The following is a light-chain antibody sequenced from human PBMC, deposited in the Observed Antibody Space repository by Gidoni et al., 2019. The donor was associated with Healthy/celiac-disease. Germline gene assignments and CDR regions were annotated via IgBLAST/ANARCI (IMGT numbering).Light chain of an antibody. Sequence: EIVLTQSPATLSLSPEERATLSCRAGQSVSSYLSCYQQKHGQAPRLLIYDASPSATGIPARCSGSGSWTDFTPTISSLEPEDFAVYYCQQRSNWPPYTFGQGTKLEIK. CDR2: DAS. CDR1: QSVSSY. V-gene: IGKV3-11*01. CDR3: QQRSNWPPYT. J-gene: IGKJ2*01.